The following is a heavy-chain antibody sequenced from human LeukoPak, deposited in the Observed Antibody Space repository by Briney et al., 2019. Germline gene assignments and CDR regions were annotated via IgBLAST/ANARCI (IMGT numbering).Heavy chain of an antibody. J-gene: IGHJ4*02. V-gene: IGHV1-69*04. CDR3: ARGPRSYPDY. Sequence: RSSVKVSCKASGGTFSSYATSWVLQAPGQGLYWMGRIIPLLGIANYAQKFQGRVTITADKSTSTAYMELSSLRSEDTAVYYCARGPRSYPDYWGQGTLVTVSS. CDR1: GGTFSSYA. CDR2: IIPLLGIA. D-gene: IGHD1-26*01.